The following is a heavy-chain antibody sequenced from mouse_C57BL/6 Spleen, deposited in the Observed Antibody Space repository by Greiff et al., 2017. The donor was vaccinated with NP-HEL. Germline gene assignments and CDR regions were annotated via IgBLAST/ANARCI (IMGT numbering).Heavy chain of an antibody. CDR2: INPSTGGT. J-gene: IGHJ3*01. CDR1: GYSFTGYY. Sequence: EVQLQQSGPELVKPGASVKISCKASGYSFTGYYMNWVKQSPEKSLEWIGEINPSTGGTTYNQTFKAKATLTVDKSSSTAYMQLKSLTAEDSADYYCARVVYGSPWFAYWGQGTLVTVSA. CDR3: ARVVYGSPWFAY. D-gene: IGHD1-1*01. V-gene: IGHV1-42*01.